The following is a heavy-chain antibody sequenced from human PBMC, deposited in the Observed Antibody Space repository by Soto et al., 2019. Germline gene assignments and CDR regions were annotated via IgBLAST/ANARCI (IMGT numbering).Heavy chain of an antibody. D-gene: IGHD2-21*02. J-gene: IGHJ3*02. CDR3: ARKCGGDRYFAFDI. Sequence: SETLSLTCTVSGGSISSGGYYWSWIRQHPGKGLEWIGYIYYSGSTYYNPSLKSRVTISVDTSKNQFSLKLSSVTAADTAVYYCARKCGGDRYFAFDIWGQGTMVTVSS. CDR2: IYYSGST. V-gene: IGHV4-31*03. CDR1: GGSISSGGYY.